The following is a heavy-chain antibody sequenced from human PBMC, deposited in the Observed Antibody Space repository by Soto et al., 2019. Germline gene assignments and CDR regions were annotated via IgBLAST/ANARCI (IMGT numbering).Heavy chain of an antibody. CDR3: ARGKPDVDTAMVFPGQELMEV. CDR2: MNPNSGNT. CDR1: GYTFTSYD. J-gene: IGHJ6*04. Sequence: GASVKVSCKASGYTFTSYDINWVRQATGQGLEWMGWMNPNSGNTGYAQKFQGRVTMTRNTSISTAYMELSSLRSEDTAVYYCARGKPDVDTAMVFPGQELMEVWGKGTTVTVSS. V-gene: IGHV1-8*01. D-gene: IGHD5-18*01.